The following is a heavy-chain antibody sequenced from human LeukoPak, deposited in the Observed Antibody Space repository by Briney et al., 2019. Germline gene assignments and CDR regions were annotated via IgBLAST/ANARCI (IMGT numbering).Heavy chain of an antibody. CDR3: ARSHGWLSSNNWFDP. V-gene: IGHV1-69*13. J-gene: IGHJ5*02. Sequence: ASVKVSCKASGGTFSSYAIRWVRQPPGQGLEWMGGIIPIFGTANYAQKFQVRVTITADESTSTAYMELSSLRSEDTAVYYCARSHGWLSSNNWFDPWGQGTLVTVSS. CDR2: IIPIFGTA. D-gene: IGHD5-12*01. CDR1: GGTFSSYA.